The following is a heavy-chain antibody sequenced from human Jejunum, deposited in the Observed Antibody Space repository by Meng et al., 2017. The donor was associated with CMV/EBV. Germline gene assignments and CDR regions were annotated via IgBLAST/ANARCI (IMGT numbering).Heavy chain of an antibody. V-gene: IGHV3-30*09. CDR2: ISHDGASQ. CDR3: AGEYQLLNTPYFEY. D-gene: IGHD3-10*01. J-gene: IGHJ4*02. Sequence: SGFSFSSYGMHWVRQAPGKGLEWVATISHDGASQYYADSVRGRFAISRDNSKNTLFLQLSSLRTEDTGVYYCAGEYQLLNTPYFEYWGQGTLVTVSS. CDR1: GFSFSSYG.